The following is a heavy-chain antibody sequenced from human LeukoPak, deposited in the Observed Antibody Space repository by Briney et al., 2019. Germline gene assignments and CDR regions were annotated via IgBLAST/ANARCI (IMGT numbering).Heavy chain of an antibody. D-gene: IGHD2-15*01. V-gene: IGHV4-59*12. CDR1: GGSISSYY. J-gene: IGHJ4*02. CDR3: ARGDYCSGGSCYDY. Sequence: SETLSLTCTVSGGSISSYYWSWIRQPPGKGLEWIGYIYYSGSTNYNPSLKSRVTISVDKSKNQFSLKLSSVTAADTAVYYCARGDYCSGGSCYDYWGQGTLVTVSS. CDR2: IYYSGST.